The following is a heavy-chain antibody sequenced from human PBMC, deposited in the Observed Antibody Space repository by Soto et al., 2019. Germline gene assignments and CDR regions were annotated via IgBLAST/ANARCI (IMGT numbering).Heavy chain of an antibody. J-gene: IGHJ4*02. Sequence: SQTLSLTCAISGVSVSSNSTAWSWIRQSPSRGLEWLGRTYYRSKWYSDYAVSVKSRITINPDTSKNQFSLQLNSVTPEDTAVYYCARGSYSRGWVWGQGTLVTVSS. CDR2: TYYRSKWYS. D-gene: IGHD6-19*01. V-gene: IGHV6-1*01. CDR1: GVSVSSNSTA. CDR3: ARGSYSRGWV.